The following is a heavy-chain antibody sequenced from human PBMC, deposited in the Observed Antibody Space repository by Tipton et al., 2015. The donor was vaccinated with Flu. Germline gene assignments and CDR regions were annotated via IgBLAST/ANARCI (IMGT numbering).Heavy chain of an antibody. V-gene: IGHV3-66*01. CDR2: IYSGGST. CDR1: GFTVSSNY. CDR3: AKDLLVVPAAT. Sequence: SLRLSCAAPGFTVSSNYMSWVRQAPGKGLEWVSVIYSGGSTYYADSVKGRFTISRDNSKNTLYLQMNSLRAEDTAVYYCAKDLLVVPAATWGQGTLVTVSS. D-gene: IGHD2-2*01. J-gene: IGHJ4*02.